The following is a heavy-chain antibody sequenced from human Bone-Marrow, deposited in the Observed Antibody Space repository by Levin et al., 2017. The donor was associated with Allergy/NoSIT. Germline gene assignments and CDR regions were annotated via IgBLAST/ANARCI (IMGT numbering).Heavy chain of an antibody. Sequence: SETLSLTCTVSGASISSYYWGWIRQPPGRGLEWIGSISYGGNTYYNPSLESRITISVDTSKSQFSLNVSSVTAADRAVYFCAGLSGKVDFDWIVSRTDKYYYMDVWGKGTTVTVSS. J-gene: IGHJ6*03. D-gene: IGHD3-9*01. CDR3: AGLSGKVDFDWIVSRTDKYYYMDV. CDR2: ISYGGNT. V-gene: IGHV4-39*01. CDR1: GASISSYY.